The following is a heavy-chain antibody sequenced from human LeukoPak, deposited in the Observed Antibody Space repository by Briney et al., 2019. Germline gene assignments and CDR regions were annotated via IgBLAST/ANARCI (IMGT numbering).Heavy chain of an antibody. J-gene: IGHJ4*02. CDR3: ARSASDSSGYYPTLDY. Sequence: ASVKVPCKASGGTFSSYAISWVRQAPGQGLEWMGGIIPIFGTANYAQKFQGRVTITADESTSTAYMELSSLRSEDTAVYYCARSASDSSGYYPTLDYWGQGTLVTVSS. D-gene: IGHD3-22*01. CDR2: IIPIFGTA. V-gene: IGHV1-69*13. CDR1: GGTFSSYA.